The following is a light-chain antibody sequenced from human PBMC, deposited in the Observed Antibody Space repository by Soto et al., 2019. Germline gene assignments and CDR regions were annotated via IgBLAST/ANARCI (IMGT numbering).Light chain of an antibody. Sequence: QSALTQPASVSGSPGQSITISCTGTSSDVGGYNYVSWYQQHPGKAPKLMIYEVSNRPSGVSNRFSGSKSGNTASLTISGLQAEDEADYYCSAYTSILVVFGGGTKLTVL. CDR3: SAYTSILVV. V-gene: IGLV2-14*01. CDR1: SSDVGGYNY. CDR2: EVS. J-gene: IGLJ3*02.